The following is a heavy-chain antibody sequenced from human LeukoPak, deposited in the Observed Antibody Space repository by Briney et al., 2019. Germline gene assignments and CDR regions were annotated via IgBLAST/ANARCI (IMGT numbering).Heavy chain of an antibody. Sequence: ESLKISCKGSGYSFTSYWIGWVRQMPGKGLEWMGIIYPGDSDTRYSPSFQGQVTISADKSISTAYLQWSSLKASDTAMYYCARQPASIAARYYYYYMDVWGKGTTVSVSS. D-gene: IGHD6-6*01. CDR1: GYSFTSYW. CDR2: IYPGDSDT. CDR3: ARQPASIAARYYYYYMDV. J-gene: IGHJ6*03. V-gene: IGHV5-51*01.